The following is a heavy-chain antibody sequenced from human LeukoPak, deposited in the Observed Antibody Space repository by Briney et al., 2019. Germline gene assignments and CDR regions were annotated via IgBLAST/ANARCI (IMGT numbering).Heavy chain of an antibody. CDR3: ARDSRGEGAFDI. J-gene: IGHJ3*02. D-gene: IGHD3-22*01. V-gene: IGHV4-4*07. CDR1: GGSFSGYY. CDR2: LYTSGSA. Sequence: SETLSLTCGVYGGSFSGYYWSWIRQPAGKGLEWIGRLYTSGSANYNPSLKSRVTISVDTSKNQFSLKLSSVTAADTAVYYCARDSRGEGAFDIWGQGTMVTVSS.